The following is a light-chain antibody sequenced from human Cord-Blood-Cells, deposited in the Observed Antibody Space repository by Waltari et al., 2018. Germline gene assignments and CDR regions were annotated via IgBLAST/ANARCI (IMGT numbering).Light chain of an antibody. J-gene: IGKJ4*01. CDR2: AAS. Sequence: DIQMTQFPSSLSVSVGDRVTITCRASQSISSYLNWYQQKPGKAPKLLIYAASSLQSGVPSRFSGSGSGTDFTLTISSLQPEDFATYYCQQSYSTPLTFGGGTKVEIK. V-gene: IGKV1-39*01. CDR3: QQSYSTPLT. CDR1: QSISSY.